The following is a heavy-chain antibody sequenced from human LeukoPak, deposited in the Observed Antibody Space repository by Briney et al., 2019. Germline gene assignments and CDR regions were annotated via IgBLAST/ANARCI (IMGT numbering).Heavy chain of an antibody. CDR2: ISTYNGNT. D-gene: IGHD6-13*01. Sequence: ASVKVSCKGSGYTFSSYGISWVRQAPGQGLEWMGWISTYNGNTNYAQKLQGRVTMTTDTSTSTAYMELRSLRSDDTAVYYCLYSSSWYASLRDWGQGTLVTVSS. V-gene: IGHV1-18*01. CDR3: LYSSSWYASLRD. CDR1: GYTFSSYG. J-gene: IGHJ4*02.